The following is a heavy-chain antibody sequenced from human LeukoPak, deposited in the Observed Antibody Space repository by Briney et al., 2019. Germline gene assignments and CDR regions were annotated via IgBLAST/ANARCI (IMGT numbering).Heavy chain of an antibody. CDR1: GGSISSGSYY. V-gene: IGHV4-61*02. D-gene: IGHD2-2*03. CDR3: ARVGYCSSTSCLGYAFDI. Sequence: PSETLSLTCTVSGGSISSGSYYWSWIRQPAGKGLEWIGRIYTSGSTNYNPSLKSRVTISVDTSKNQFSLKLSSVTAADTAVYYCARVGYCSSTSCLGYAFDIWGQGTMVTVSS. CDR2: IYTSGST. J-gene: IGHJ3*02.